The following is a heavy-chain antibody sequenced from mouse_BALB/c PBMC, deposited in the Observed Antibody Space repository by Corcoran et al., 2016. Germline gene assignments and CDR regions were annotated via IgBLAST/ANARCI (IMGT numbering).Heavy chain of an antibody. Sequence: QIQLVQSGPELKKPGETVKISCKASGYTFTNYGMNWVKQAPGKGLKWMGWINTYTGEPTYADDFKGRFAFSLETSASTAYLQINNLKNEDTATYFCARYATGINYWGQGTTLTVSS. CDR1: GYTFTNYG. D-gene: IGHD4-1*02. CDR2: INTYTGEP. V-gene: IGHV9-3-1*01. CDR3: ARYATGINY. J-gene: IGHJ2*01.